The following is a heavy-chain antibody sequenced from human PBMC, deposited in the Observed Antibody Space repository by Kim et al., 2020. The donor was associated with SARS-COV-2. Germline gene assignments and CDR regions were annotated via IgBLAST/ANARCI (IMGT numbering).Heavy chain of an antibody. D-gene: IGHD2-2*01. V-gene: IGHV3-48*03. CDR3: ARESGGYCSSTSCPPGWFDP. CDR2: ISSSGSTI. CDR1: GFTFSSYE. J-gene: IGHJ5*02. Sequence: GGSLRLSCAASGFTFSSYEMNWVRQAPGKGLEWVSYISSSGSTIYYADSVKGRFTISRDNGKNSLYLQMNSLRAEDTAVYYCARESGGYCSSTSCPPGWFDPWGQGTLVTVSS.